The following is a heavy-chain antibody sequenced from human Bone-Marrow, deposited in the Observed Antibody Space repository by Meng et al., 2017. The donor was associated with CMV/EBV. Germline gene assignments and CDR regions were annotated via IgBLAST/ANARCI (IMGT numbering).Heavy chain of an antibody. Sequence: ASVKVSCKAAGDTVSAAYFHWVRQAPGQGLEWMGWMNPNSGNTGYAQKFQGRVTITRNTSISTAYMELSSLRSEDTAVYYCARGLPAWFGVVSLYYYGMDVWGQGTTVTVSS. V-gene: IGHV1-8*03. CDR1: GDTVSAAY. D-gene: IGHD3-3*01. CDR2: MNPNSGNT. J-gene: IGHJ6*02. CDR3: ARGLPAWFGVVSLYYYGMDV.